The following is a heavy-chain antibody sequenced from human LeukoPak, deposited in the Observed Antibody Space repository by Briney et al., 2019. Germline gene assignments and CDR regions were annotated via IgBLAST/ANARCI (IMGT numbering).Heavy chain of an antibody. Sequence: GGSLRLSCAASRFTFSSYAMSWVRQAPGKGLEWVSSFSGSGNSTYYADSVKGRFTISRDNSKNTRYLQMNSLRAEDTAVYYCAKGPYCSSISCYTVGVFDPWGQGTLVTVSS. CDR1: RFTFSSYA. J-gene: IGHJ5*02. V-gene: IGHV3-23*01. CDR2: FSGSGNST. D-gene: IGHD2-2*02. CDR3: AKGPYCSSISCYTVGVFDP.